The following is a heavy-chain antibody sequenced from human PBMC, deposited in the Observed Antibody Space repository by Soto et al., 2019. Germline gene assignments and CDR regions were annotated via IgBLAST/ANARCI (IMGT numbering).Heavy chain of an antibody. CDR3: ARVVMTTVPASFYYGLDV. CDR1: GGTFSTYG. D-gene: IGHD4-4*01. J-gene: IGHJ6*02. CDR2: TIPLMGTT. Sequence: QVQLVQSGAEVRKPGSSVTVSCKASGGTFSTYGITWVRQAPGQGLEWMGNTIPLMGTTNYAQRFRGRVTITADESTTTANMELTSLRSEDTAVYYCARVVMTTVPASFYYGLDVWGQGTTVTVSS. V-gene: IGHV1-69*18.